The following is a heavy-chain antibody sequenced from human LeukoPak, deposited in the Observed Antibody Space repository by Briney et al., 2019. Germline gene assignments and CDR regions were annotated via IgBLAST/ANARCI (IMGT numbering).Heavy chain of an antibody. Sequence: ASVKVSCKASGGTFSSYAISWVRQAPGQGLEWMGRIIPILGIANYAQKFQGGVTITADKSTSTAYMELSSLRSEDTAVYYCARSPGYCSGGSCSSDKNWFDPWGQGTLVTVSS. J-gene: IGHJ5*02. D-gene: IGHD2-15*01. CDR3: ARSPGYCSGGSCSSDKNWFDP. CDR2: IIPILGIA. CDR1: GGTFSSYA. V-gene: IGHV1-69*04.